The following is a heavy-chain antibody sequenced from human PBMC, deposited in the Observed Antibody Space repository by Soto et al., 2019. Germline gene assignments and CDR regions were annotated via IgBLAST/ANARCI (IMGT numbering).Heavy chain of an antibody. CDR2: ISGSGGST. Sequence: EVQLLESGGGLVQPGGSLRLSCAASGFTFSSYAMSWVRQAPGKGLEWVSAISGSGGSTYYADSVKGRFTISRDNSKNTLYLQMNSLKADDTAVYNCAKEAERYQLANMDVWGQGTTVTVSS. CDR1: GFTFSSYA. D-gene: IGHD2-2*01. J-gene: IGHJ6*02. V-gene: IGHV3-23*01. CDR3: AKEAERYQLANMDV.